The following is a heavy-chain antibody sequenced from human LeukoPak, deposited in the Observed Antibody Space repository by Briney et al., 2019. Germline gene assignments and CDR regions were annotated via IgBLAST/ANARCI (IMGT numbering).Heavy chain of an antibody. D-gene: IGHD4-17*01. J-gene: IGHJ4*02. CDR1: GFPFSRFG. V-gene: IGHV3-23*01. Sequence: PGGSLRLSCEASGFPFSRFGMSWVRQAPGKGPEWVSSISVSGDTHHADSVRGRFTTARDMLKNTLYPQMNSLRADDTAIYYCAKGGYGDYPGRWGQGTLVIVSS. CDR2: ISVSGDT. CDR3: AKGGYGDYPGR.